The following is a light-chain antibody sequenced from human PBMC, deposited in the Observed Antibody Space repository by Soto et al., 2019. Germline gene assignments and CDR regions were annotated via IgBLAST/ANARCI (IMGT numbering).Light chain of an antibody. CDR2: GAS. CDR3: QQYGTSLT. CDR1: QSISSSY. J-gene: IGKJ4*01. Sequence: EIVLTQSPGTLSLSPGERATLSCRASQSISSSYLAWYQQKPGQSPRLFIYGASSRATGIPDRFSGSGSGTDFTLTISRLQPEDFAVYYWQQYGTSLTFGEGPRWRSN. V-gene: IGKV3-20*01.